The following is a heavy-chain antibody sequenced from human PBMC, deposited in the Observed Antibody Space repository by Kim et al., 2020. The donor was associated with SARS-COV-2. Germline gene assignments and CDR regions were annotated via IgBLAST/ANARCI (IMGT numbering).Heavy chain of an antibody. J-gene: IGHJ6*02. CDR1: GGSISSYY. CDR3: AGTVWGGYCTDYYYGMDV. Sequence: SETLSLTCTVSGGSISSYYWSWIRQPPGKGLEWIGYIYYSGSTNYNPSLKSRVTISVDTSKNQFSLKLSSVTAADTAVYYCAGTVWGGYCTDYYYGMDVWGQGTPVTVSS. CDR2: IYYSGST. D-gene: IGHD3-3*01. V-gene: IGHV4-59*01.